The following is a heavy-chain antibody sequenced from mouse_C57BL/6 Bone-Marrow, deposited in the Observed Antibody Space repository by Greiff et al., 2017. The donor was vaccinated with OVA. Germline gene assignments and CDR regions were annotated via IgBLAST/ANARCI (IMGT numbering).Heavy chain of an antibody. J-gene: IGHJ3*01. CDR2: INSNNGGT. D-gene: IGHD2-4*01. CDR3: ARGGYYDYDGGAWFAY. CDR1: GYTFTDYN. V-gene: IGHV1-18*01. Sequence: VQLQQSGPELAKPGASVKIPCKASGYTFTDYNMDWVKQSHGKSLEWIGDINSNNGGTIYNQKFKGKATLTVDKSSSTAYMELRSLTSADTAVYYCARGGYYDYDGGAWFAYWGQGTLVTVSA.